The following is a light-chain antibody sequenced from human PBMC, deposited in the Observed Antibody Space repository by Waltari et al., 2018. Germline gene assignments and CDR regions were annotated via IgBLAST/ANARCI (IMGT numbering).Light chain of an antibody. J-gene: IGLJ2*01. V-gene: IGLV1-47*01. Sequence: QPLLIQPPSASGTPGQRVTISGSGSSSNTGSTYVYWYPQVPGTAPKLLMYRDNWRPSGVPDRFSGSKSGTSASLAISGVRSEDEADYHCAAWDDVLSGVVFGGGTKLIVL. CDR3: AAWDDVLSGVV. CDR2: RDN. CDR1: SSNTGSTY.